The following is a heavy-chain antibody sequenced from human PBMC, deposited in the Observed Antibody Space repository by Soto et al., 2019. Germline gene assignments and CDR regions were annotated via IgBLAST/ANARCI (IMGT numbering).Heavy chain of an antibody. CDR3: AKGGIAAAGMQEDYYYYYGMDV. D-gene: IGHD6-13*01. CDR2: ISYDGSNK. V-gene: IGHV3-30*18. Sequence: PGGSLRLSCAASGFTFSSYGMHWVRQAPGKGLEWVAVISYDGSNKYYADSVKGRFTISRDNSKNTLYLQMNSLRAEDTAVYYCAKGGIAAAGMQEDYYYYYGMDVWGQGTTVTVSS. CDR1: GFTFSSYG. J-gene: IGHJ6*02.